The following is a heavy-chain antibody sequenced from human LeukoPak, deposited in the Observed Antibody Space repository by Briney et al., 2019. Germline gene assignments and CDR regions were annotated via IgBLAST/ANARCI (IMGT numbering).Heavy chain of an antibody. Sequence: PGGSLRLSCAASGFTFSSYSMNWVRQAPGKGLEWVSSISSSSSYIYYADSVKGRFTISRDNAKNSLYLQMNSLRAEDTAVYYCARWVTTVTSSDSDYWGQGTLVTVSS. CDR1: GFTFSSYS. CDR3: ARWVTTVTSSDSDY. V-gene: IGHV3-21*01. CDR2: ISSSSSYI. D-gene: IGHD4-17*01. J-gene: IGHJ4*02.